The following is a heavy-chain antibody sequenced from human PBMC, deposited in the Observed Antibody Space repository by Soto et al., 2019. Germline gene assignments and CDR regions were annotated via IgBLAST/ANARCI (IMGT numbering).Heavy chain of an antibody. CDR2: INHSGST. CDR3: ARGRAAGRGNYFDY. J-gene: IGHJ4*02. V-gene: IGHV4-34*01. Sequence: SETLSLTCAVYGGSFSGYYWSWIRQPPGKGLEWIGEINHSGSTNYNPSLKSRVTISVDTSKNQFSLKLSSVTAADTAVYYCARGRAAGRGNYFDYWGQGTLVTVSS. CDR1: GGSFSGYY. D-gene: IGHD6-13*01.